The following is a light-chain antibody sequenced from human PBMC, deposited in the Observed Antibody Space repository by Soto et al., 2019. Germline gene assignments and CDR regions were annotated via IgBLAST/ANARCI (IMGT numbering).Light chain of an antibody. CDR1: QSIRST. CDR3: QQYGNSLT. Sequence: ETVMTQSPATLSVSPGERATLSCRASQSIRSTLAWFQQKPGQAPRLLIYGVSNRATGIPDRFSGSGSGTDSTLTISRLEPDDFAVYYCQQYGNSLTFGGGTKVDIK. V-gene: IGKV3D-15*01. J-gene: IGKJ4*01. CDR2: GVS.